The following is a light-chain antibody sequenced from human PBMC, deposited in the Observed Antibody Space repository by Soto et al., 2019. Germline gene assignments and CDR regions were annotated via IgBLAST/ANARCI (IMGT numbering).Light chain of an antibody. CDR1: SSDVGGYNY. CDR2: DVS. V-gene: IGLV2-14*01. CDR3: SSYTSSSTPDV. J-gene: IGLJ1*01. Sequence: QSALTQPASVSGSPGQSITISCTGTSSDVGGYNYVSWYQQHPGKAPKLMIYDVSNRPSGVSKRFSGSKSGNTASLTISGLQAEDEADYYCSSYTSSSTPDVFGTGTKLTVL.